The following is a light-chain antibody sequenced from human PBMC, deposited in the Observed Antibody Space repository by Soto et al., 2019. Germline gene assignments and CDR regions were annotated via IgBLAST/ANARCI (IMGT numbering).Light chain of an antibody. Sequence: EIVLTQSPGTLSLSPGERATLSCRASQTVIRNLAWYQQKPGQTPRLLIFGASTRATGIPARFSGSGSGTEFTLTISSLQLEDFAVYYCQQYAVWPPQTFGQGTKVDIK. V-gene: IGKV3-15*01. CDR1: QTVIRN. J-gene: IGKJ1*01. CDR2: GAS. CDR3: QQYAVWPPQT.